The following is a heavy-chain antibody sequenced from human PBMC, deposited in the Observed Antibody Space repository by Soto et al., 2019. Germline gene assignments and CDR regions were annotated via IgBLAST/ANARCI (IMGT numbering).Heavy chain of an antibody. CDR3: SRDRCSSTSCYPDH. J-gene: IGHJ4*02. CDR1: GYHFSRYY. D-gene: IGHD2-2*01. V-gene: IGHV1-46*03. Sequence: QVQLVQSGAELKMPGASVKVSCKTSGYHFSRYYVHWVRQAPGKGLEWMGVFNPTGGRATYAQNFQGRVPMTSDTATATVYLEVTGLKSEDTAVYSCSRDRCSSTSCYPDHWGQGTLVTVSS. CDR2: FNPTGGRA.